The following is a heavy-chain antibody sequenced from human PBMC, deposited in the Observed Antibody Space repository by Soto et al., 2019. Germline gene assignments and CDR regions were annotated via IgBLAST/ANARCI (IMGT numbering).Heavy chain of an antibody. V-gene: IGHV3-33*01. CDR1: GFTFSSYG. CDR2: IWYDGSNK. D-gene: IGHD2-15*01. Sequence: QVQLVESGGGVVQPGRSLRLSCAASGFTFSSYGMHWVRQAPGKGLEWVAVIWYDGSNKYYADSVKGRFTISRDNSKNTLYLQINSISAEDTAVDYCARILGYCSGGRCYSSPGENYASYYYYGMDVWGQGTTVTVSS. CDR3: ARILGYCSGGRCYSSPGENYASYYYYGMDV. J-gene: IGHJ6*02.